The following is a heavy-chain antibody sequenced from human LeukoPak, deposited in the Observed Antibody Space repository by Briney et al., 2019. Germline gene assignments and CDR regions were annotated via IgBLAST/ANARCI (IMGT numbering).Heavy chain of an antibody. Sequence: ASVNVSCKASGYTFTSYGINWVRQAPGQGLEWMGWINPNSGGTNYAQKFQGWVTMTRDTSISTAYMELSRLRSDDTAVYYCARAYSSSWSFDYWGQGTLVTVSS. CDR3: ARAYSSSWSFDY. D-gene: IGHD6-13*01. CDR2: INPNSGGT. CDR1: GYTFTSYG. V-gene: IGHV1-2*04. J-gene: IGHJ4*02.